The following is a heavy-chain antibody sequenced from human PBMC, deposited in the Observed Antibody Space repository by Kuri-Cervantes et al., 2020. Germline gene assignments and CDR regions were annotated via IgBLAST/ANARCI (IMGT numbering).Heavy chain of an antibody. V-gene: IGHV3-21*03. J-gene: IGHJ4*02. CDR2: ISSSSSYI. CDR1: GFTFSSYS. D-gene: IGHD3-22*01. Sequence: GGSLRLSCAASGFTFSSYSMNWVRQAPGKGLEWVSSISSSSSYIYYADSVKGRFTISRDNAKNSLYLQMNSLRAEDTAVYYCARDTFYDSSDYYFDYWGQGTLVTVSS. CDR3: ARDTFYDSSDYYFDY.